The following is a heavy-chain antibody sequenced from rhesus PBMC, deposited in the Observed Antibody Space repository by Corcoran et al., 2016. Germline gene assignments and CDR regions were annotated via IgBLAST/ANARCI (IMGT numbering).Heavy chain of an antibody. J-gene: IGHJ4*01. CDR2: LSGSGGSP. V-gene: IGHV4-173*01. CDR1: GGSISNY. D-gene: IGHD3-22*01. CDR3: AREREYWSDYSSFWY. Sequence: QVQLQESGPGLVKPSETRSLTCAVSGGSISNYWSWIRQPPGKGLEWIGRLSGSGGSPDSNPSLKSRVTISTDPSKNQFSLELSSVPAADPAVYYCAREREYWSDYSSFWYWGQGVLVTVSS.